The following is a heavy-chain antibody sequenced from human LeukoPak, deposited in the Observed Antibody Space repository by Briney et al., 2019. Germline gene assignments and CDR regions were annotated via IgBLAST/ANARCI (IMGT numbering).Heavy chain of an antibody. CDR1: GFTVSSNY. D-gene: IGHD6-13*01. J-gene: IGHJ6*02. CDR2: IYSAGST. V-gene: IGHV3-66*01. Sequence: GGSLRLSCAASGFTVSSNYMNWVRQAPARGREWVSVIYSAGSTYYVDSVKGRFTISRDTSKNTLYLLMNSLRAEDTAVYFCARSKPPAVRDYYGLDVWGQGTTVTVSS. CDR3: ARSKPPAVRDYYGLDV.